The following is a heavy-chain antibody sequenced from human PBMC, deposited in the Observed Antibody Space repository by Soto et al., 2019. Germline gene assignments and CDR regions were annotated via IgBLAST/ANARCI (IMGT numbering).Heavy chain of an antibody. V-gene: IGHV4-59*01. Sequence: SETLSLTCTVSGGSISSYFYIWVRQPPGKGLEWIGSVYYTGTTDYNPSLKSRVTISVDTSKTQFSLNLRSVTAADTAVYYCARDLAAVPRAFDYWGRGTLVTVTS. CDR2: VYYTGTT. CDR3: ARDLAAVPRAFDY. CDR1: GGSISSYF. D-gene: IGHD6-13*01. J-gene: IGHJ4*02.